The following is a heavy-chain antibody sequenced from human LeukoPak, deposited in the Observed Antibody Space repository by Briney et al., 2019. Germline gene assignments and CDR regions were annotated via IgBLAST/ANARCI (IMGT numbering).Heavy chain of an antibody. CDR3: ARAPLRFLEWPHDAFDI. V-gene: IGHV4-30-4*08. D-gene: IGHD3-3*01. CDR1: GGSISSGDYY. J-gene: IGHJ3*02. CDR2: IYYSGST. Sequence: SETLSLTCTVSGGSISSGDYYWSWIRQPPGKGLEWIGYIYYSGSTYYNPSLKSRVTISVDTSKNQFSLKLSSVTAADTAVYYCARAPLRFLEWPHDAFDIWGQGTMVTVSS.